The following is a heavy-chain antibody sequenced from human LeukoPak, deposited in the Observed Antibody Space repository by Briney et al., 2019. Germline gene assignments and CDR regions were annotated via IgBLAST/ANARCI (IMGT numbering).Heavy chain of an antibody. Sequence: ASVKVSCKASGYTFTSYYMHWVRQAPGQGLEWMGIINSSGGSTSYAQKFQGRVTMTRDTSTSTVYMELSSLRSEDTAVYYCAREHGDYGYFDYWGQGTLVTVSS. CDR2: INSSGGST. V-gene: IGHV1-46*01. D-gene: IGHD4-17*01. CDR3: AREHGDYGYFDY. J-gene: IGHJ4*02. CDR1: GYTFTSYY.